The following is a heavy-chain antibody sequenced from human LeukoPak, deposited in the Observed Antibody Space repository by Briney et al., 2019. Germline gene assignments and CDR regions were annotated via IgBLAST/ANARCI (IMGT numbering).Heavy chain of an antibody. D-gene: IGHD3-10*01. J-gene: IGHJ5*02. V-gene: IGHV3-74*01. CDR1: GFSFSRNW. CDR3: ARDKIWFGELLWFDP. CDR2: ISDDGSRT. Sequence: GGSLRLSCAASGFSFSRNWMHWVRHGAGKGLLWVARISDDGSRTNYADSVKGRFTISRDNAKNSLYLQMNSLRAEDTAVYYCARDKIWFGELLWFDPWGQGTLVTVSS.